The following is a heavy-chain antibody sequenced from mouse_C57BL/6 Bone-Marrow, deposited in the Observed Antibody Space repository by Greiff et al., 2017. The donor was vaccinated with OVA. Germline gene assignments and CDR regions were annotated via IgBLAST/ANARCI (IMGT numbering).Heavy chain of an antibody. CDR2: IDPENGDT. V-gene: IGHV14-4*01. D-gene: IGHD1-1*01. CDR3: TTSTTVFFDV. Sequence: EVKLMESGAELVRPGASVKLSCTASGFNIKDDYMHWVKQRPEQGLEWIGWIDPENGDTEYASKFQGKATITADTSSNTAYLQLSSLTSEDTAVYYCTTSTTVFFDVWGTGTTVTVSS. CDR1: GFNIKDDY. J-gene: IGHJ1*03.